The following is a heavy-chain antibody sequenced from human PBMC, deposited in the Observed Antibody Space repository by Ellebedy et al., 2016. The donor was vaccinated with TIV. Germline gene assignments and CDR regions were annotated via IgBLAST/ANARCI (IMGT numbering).Heavy chain of an antibody. CDR3: SSGVKAQN. V-gene: IGHV4-34*01. Sequence: MPSETLSLTCAVYGGSXSGYYLSWIPHLPGKGLEWIVEIYHSGSTNYNSSLKCRVTISLDTSKTQFSLKLSSVTAADTAVYYCSSGVKAQNWGQGILVTVSS. J-gene: IGHJ4*02. CDR2: IYHSGST. CDR1: GGSXSGYY.